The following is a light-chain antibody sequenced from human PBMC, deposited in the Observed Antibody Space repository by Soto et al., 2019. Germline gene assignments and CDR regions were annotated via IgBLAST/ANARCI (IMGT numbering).Light chain of an antibody. V-gene: IGLV2-11*01. CDR3: CTDAGSYKV. CDR1: TIDVDSSNY. CDR2: NVS. J-gene: IGLJ1*01. Sequence: QSVLTQPRSVSGSPGQSVTISCTGPTIDVDSSNYVSWYQQHPGKAPKLMIYNVSERPSGVPDRFSGSKSGSTASLTISGLQAEDEADYYCCTDAGSYKVFGIGTQVTVL.